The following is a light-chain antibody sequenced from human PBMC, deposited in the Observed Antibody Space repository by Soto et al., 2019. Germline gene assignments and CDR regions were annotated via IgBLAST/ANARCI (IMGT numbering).Light chain of an antibody. CDR2: DVR. J-gene: IGLJ1*01. CDR3: SSYTTISTYV. CDR1: SSDVGGYNY. V-gene: IGLV2-14*01. Sequence: QSVLTQPASVSVSPGQSITIFCTGTSSDVGGYNYVSWYQQHPGKAPKLMIYDVRNRPSGVSNRFSGSKSVNTASLTISGLQAEDEADYYCSSYTTISTYVFGTGTKVTVL.